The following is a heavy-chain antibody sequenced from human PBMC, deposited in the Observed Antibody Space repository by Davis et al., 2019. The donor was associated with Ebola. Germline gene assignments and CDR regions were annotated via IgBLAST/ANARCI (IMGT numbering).Heavy chain of an antibody. J-gene: IGHJ3*02. CDR2: ISSSGDNT. Sequence: GESLKISCAASGFTFSNYAMSWVRQAPGKGLEWVATISSSGDNTYYADSVKGRFTISRDNSKNTLYLQMNSLRADDTAVYYCAKDAKQWLDDAFDIWGQGTMVTVSS. CDR1: GFTFSNYA. CDR3: AKDAKQWLDDAFDI. V-gene: IGHV3-23*01. D-gene: IGHD6-19*01.